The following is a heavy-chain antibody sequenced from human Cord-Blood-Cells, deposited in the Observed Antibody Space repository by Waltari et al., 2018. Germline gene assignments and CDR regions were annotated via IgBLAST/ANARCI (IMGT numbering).Heavy chain of an antibody. CDR1: GGSISSYY. Sequence: QVQLQESGPGLVKPSETLSLTCTVSGGSISSYYWSWIRQPPGKGLGWIGYIDYSGSTNDNPSLNSRVSISVDTSKSQFSLKLSSVTAADTAVYYCARVSLGGGLGELSGDAFDIWGQGTMVTVSS. D-gene: IGHD3-16*02. CDR3: ARVSLGGGLGELSGDAFDI. CDR2: IDYSGST. J-gene: IGHJ3*02. V-gene: IGHV4-59*01.